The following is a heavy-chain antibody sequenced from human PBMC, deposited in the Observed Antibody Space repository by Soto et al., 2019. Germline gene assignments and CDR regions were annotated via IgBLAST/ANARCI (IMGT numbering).Heavy chain of an antibody. CDR1: GYTFTSYW. CDR2: IDPSDSPT. J-gene: IGHJ4*02. Sequence: GESLKISCKGSGYTFTSYWITWVRQMPGKGLEWMGRIDPSDSPTNYSPSFQVHVTISTDKSISPAPLQWSSLKVPDTAMYYGAGTPYAWRYHFDHCDQGTQVTVSS. CDR3: AGTPYAWRYHFDH. V-gene: IGHV5-10-1*01. D-gene: IGHD2-2*01.